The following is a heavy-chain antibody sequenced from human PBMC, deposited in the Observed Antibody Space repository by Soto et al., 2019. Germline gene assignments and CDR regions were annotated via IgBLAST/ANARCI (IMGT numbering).Heavy chain of an antibody. CDR1: GGSISSGDYH. V-gene: IGHV4-30-4*01. CDR2: IYYSGST. Sequence: SETLSLTCTVSGGSISSGDYHWSWIRQPPGKGLEWIGYIYYSGSTYYNPSLKSRVTISVDTSKNQFSLKLGSVTAADTAVYYCARTLGRRRITIFGVTISEPADPWGQGTPVTVSS. D-gene: IGHD3-3*01. J-gene: IGHJ5*02. CDR3: ARTLGRRRITIFGVTISEPADP.